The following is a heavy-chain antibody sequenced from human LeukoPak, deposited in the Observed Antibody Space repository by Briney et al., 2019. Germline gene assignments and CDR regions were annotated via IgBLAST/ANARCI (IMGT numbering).Heavy chain of an antibody. Sequence: GGSLRLSCAASGFTFSSYGMHWVRQAPGKGLEWVAVIWYDGSNKYYADSVKGRFTISRDNSKNTLYLQMNSLRAEDTAVYYCARATSGWVDYFDYWGQGTLVTVSS. J-gene: IGHJ4*02. D-gene: IGHD6-19*01. CDR3: ARATSGWVDYFDY. CDR1: GFTFSSYG. CDR2: IWYDGSNK. V-gene: IGHV3-33*01.